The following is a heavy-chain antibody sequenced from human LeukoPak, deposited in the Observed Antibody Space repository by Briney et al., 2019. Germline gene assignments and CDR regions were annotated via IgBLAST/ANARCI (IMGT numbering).Heavy chain of an antibody. CDR2: TYSGGSS. J-gene: IGHJ3*02. CDR3: ARTTHAFDI. V-gene: IGHV3-66*01. Sequence: GGSLRLSCAASGLTVSSIYISWVRQAPGKGLEWVSLTYSGGSSYYADSVEGRFTIPRDIPKNTLYLQMNSLRAEDTAVYYCARTTHAFDIWGQGTLVTVSS. D-gene: IGHD1-1*01. CDR1: GLTVSSIY.